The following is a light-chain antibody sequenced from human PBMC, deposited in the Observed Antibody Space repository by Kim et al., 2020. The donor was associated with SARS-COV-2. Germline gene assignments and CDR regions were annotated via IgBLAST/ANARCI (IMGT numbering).Light chain of an antibody. CDR3: ATWDDSLSGRV. CDR1: SSNIGRNY. CDR2: TNN. Sequence: QSVVTQPPSASGTPGQRVTISCSGSSSNIGRNYVMWYQQLPGTAPKLLIFTNNQRPSGVPDRFSGSKSGTSASLAISGLRSEDEADYYCATWDDSLSGRVFGGGTQLTVL. J-gene: IGLJ2*01. V-gene: IGLV1-47*02.